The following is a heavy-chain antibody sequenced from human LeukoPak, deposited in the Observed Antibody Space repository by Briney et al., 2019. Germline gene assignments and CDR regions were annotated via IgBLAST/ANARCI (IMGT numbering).Heavy chain of an antibody. D-gene: IGHD2-21*01. V-gene: IGHV3-48*03. J-gene: IGHJ4*02. CDR3: ARETINCGGDCFDY. CDR2: IDTSGNSK. Sequence: GGSLRPSCGASGFILSDYEVNWVRQAPGKGLEWIAYIDTSGNSKFHADSLKGRFTISRDNAKNSVFLQMDSLRAEDTAVYYCARETINCGGDCFDYWGQGTLVTVSS. CDR1: GFILSDYE.